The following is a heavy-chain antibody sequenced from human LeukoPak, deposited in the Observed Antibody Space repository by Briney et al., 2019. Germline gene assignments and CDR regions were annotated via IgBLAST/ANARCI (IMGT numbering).Heavy chain of an antibody. Sequence: PGGSLRLSCAASGFAFSMYNMNWVRQAPGKGLEWLSYISGSGSTKYYADSVRGRFTISRDNAKNSLYLQINSLRDEDTAVYYCARDNTVANDYWGQGTLVTVSS. CDR1: GFAFSMYN. J-gene: IGHJ4*02. CDR3: ARDNTVANDY. CDR2: ISGSGSTK. V-gene: IGHV3-48*02. D-gene: IGHD4-17*01.